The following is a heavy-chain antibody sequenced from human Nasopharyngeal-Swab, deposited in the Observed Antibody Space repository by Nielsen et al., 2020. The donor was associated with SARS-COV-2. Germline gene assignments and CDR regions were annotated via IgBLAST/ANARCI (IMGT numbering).Heavy chain of an antibody. J-gene: IGHJ6*02. Sequence: ASVKVSCKASGYTFTSYAMHWVRQAPGQRLEWMGWINAGNGNTKYSQKFQGRVTITRDTSASTAYMELSSLRSEDTAVYYCARRMSYYYGMDVWGQGTTVTASS. V-gene: IGHV1-3*01. CDR1: GYTFTSYA. CDR3: ARRMSYYYGMDV. CDR2: INAGNGNT. D-gene: IGHD2/OR15-2a*01.